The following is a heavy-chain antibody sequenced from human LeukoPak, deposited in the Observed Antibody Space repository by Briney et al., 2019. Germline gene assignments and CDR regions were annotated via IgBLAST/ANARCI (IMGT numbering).Heavy chain of an antibody. D-gene: IGHD3-9*01. CDR2: IYYSGST. J-gene: IGHJ6*02. CDR1: RGSLSSYY. CDR3: ARLRYFDWLFYMDV. Sequence: LETPSLTPALSRGSLSSYYWSSIRQPPGKGLEWIGYIYYSGSTNYNASLKSRVTISVDTSKNQFSLKLSSVTAADTAVYYCARLRYFDWLFYMDVWGQGTTVTVSS. V-gene: IGHV4-59*08.